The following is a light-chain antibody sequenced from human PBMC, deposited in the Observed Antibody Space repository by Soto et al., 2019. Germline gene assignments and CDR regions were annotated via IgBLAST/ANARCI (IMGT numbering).Light chain of an antibody. CDR2: AAS. CDR3: QQSYSAPRT. Sequence: DIQMTQSPSSLSASVGDRVTITCRASQSISSFLNWYQQRPGTAPKXLIFAASNLQRGVPSRFSGSGAGTDFTLTISSLQPEDVATYYCQQSYSAPRTFGQGTKVDIK. J-gene: IGKJ1*01. CDR1: QSISSF. V-gene: IGKV1-39*01.